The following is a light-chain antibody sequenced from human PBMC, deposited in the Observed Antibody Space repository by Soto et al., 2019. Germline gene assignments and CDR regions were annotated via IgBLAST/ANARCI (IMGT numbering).Light chain of an antibody. CDR1: QSVSGSY. J-gene: IGKJ1*01. V-gene: IGKV3-20*01. CDR3: HQYESSLWT. Sequence: EIVLTQSPATLSLSQGARATLSCRASQSVSGSYLVWYQQKPGQAPRLLIYGASSRATGIPDRFSGSGSGTDFTLTISRLEPEDFAVYYCHQYESSLWTFGQGTKVDIK. CDR2: GAS.